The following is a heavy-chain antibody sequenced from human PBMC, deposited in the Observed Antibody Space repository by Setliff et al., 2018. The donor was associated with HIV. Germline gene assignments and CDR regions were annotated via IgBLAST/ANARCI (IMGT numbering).Heavy chain of an antibody. Sequence: PSETLSLTCSVSGGSVIKDNFYWGWIRQAPTKGLEWIGTLYDTGRTYYNPPLKSRVSIFVDTTKNEFSLNLRSVTAADTAVYFCVNSGFYVYYYYYMDLWGKGTTVTVSS. CDR1: GGSVIKDNFY. D-gene: IGHD5-12*01. CDR2: LYDTGRT. J-gene: IGHJ6*03. CDR3: VNSGFYVYYYYYMDL. V-gene: IGHV4-39*01.